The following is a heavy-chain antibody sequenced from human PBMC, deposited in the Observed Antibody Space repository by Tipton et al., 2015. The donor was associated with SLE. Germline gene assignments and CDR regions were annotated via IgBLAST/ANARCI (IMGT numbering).Heavy chain of an antibody. CDR1: GGSFSGYY. CDR2: INHSGST. CDR3: VKKGYSGYDPYLYAFDI. Sequence: TLSLTCAVYGGSFSGYYWSWIRQPPGKGLEWIGEINHSGSTNYNPSLKSRVTISVDTSKNQFSLKLSSVTAADTAVYYCVKKGYSGYDPYLYAFDIWGQGTMVTVSS. J-gene: IGHJ3*02. D-gene: IGHD5-12*01. V-gene: IGHV4-34*01.